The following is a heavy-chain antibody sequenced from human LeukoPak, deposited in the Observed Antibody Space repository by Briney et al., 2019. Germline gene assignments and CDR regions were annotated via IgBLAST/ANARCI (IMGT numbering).Heavy chain of an antibody. CDR3: ARTHSNGWYSLGYYYMDV. CDR2: INPNSGGT. V-gene: IGHV1-2*02. D-gene: IGHD6-19*01. J-gene: IGHJ6*03. CDR1: GYTFTGYY. Sequence: ASVKVSCKASGYTFTGYYMHWVRQAPGQGLEWMGWINPNSGGTNYAQKFQGRVTMTRDTSISTAYMELSRLRSDDTAVYYCARTHSNGWYSLGYYYMDVWGKGTTVTVSS.